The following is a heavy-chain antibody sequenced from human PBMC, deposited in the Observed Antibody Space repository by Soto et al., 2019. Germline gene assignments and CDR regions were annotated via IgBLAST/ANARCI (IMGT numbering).Heavy chain of an antibody. CDR2: IVPLFRTT. CDR1: GGTFSSYA. CDR3: ARGGYSSTWSNLLDRSGLDV. J-gene: IGHJ6*02. D-gene: IGHD6-13*01. V-gene: IGHV1-69*06. Sequence: QVQLVQSGAEAKKPGSSVKVSCKTSGGTFSSYAISWVRQAPGQGLEWMGGIVPLFRTTNYAQKFQGRVTITADKSTYTVYMELSALRSGDTAVYYCARGGYSSTWSNLLDRSGLDVWGQGTTVTVSS.